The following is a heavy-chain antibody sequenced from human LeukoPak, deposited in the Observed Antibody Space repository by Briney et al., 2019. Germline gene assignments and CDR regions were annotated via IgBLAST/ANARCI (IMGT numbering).Heavy chain of an antibody. CDR2: INPNSGGT. J-gene: IGHJ4*02. Sequence: ASVKVSCKASGYIFTGYYMHWVRQAPGQGLEWMGWINPNSGGTNYAQKFQGRVTMTRDTSISTAYMELSRLRSGDTAVYYCARERQPMYYFDYWGQGTLVTVSS. V-gene: IGHV1-2*02. CDR1: GYIFTGYY. CDR3: ARERQPMYYFDY. D-gene: IGHD6-13*01.